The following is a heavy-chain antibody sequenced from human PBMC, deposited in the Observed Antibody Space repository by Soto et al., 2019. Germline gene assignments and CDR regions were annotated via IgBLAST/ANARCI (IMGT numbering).Heavy chain of an antibody. CDR2: ISTYNGNT. CDR1: GYTFTTYD. Sequence: GASVKVSCKASGYTFTTYDISWVRQAPGQGLEWMGRISTYNGNTNYPQSLQGRLTLTTDTSTTTAYMELRSLRSDDTAVYYCARDGLVLVPTTVNSDYYYYAMDVWGQGTTVTVSS. CDR3: ARDGLVLVPTTVNSDYYYYAMDV. D-gene: IGHD2-2*01. V-gene: IGHV1-18*01. J-gene: IGHJ6*02.